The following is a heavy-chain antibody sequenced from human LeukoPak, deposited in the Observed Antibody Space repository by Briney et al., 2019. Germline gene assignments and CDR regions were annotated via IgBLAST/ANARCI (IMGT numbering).Heavy chain of an antibody. CDR2: IKQDGSKE. CDR1: GITFKNYW. CDR3: ARGEHYYDSSGYLDY. V-gene: IGHV3-7*01. Sequence: GGSLRLSCAASGITFKNYWMSWVRQAPGKGLEWVANIKQDGSKEYYVDSVKGRFAISRDNAKSSMYLQMNSLRAEDTAVYYCARGEHYYDSSGYLDYWGQGTLVTVSS. J-gene: IGHJ4*02. D-gene: IGHD3-22*01.